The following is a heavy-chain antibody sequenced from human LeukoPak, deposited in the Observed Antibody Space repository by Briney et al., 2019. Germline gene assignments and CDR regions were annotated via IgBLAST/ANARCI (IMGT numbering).Heavy chain of an antibody. CDR3: ARGSYYYDSSGYYLPNFDY. CDR1: GYTLTELS. CDR2: FDPEDGET. D-gene: IGHD3-22*01. J-gene: IGHJ4*02. V-gene: IGHV1-24*01. Sequence: GASVKVSCKVSGYTLTELSMHWVRQAPGKGLEWMGGFDPEDGETIYAQKFQGRVTMTEDTSTDTAYMELSSLRSEDTAVYYCARGSYYYDSSGYYLPNFDYWGQGTLVTVSS.